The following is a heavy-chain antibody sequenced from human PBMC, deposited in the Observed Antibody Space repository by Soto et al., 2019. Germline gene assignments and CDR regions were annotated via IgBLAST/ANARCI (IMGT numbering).Heavy chain of an antibody. Sequence: VQLQESGPGLVKPSQTLSLTCAVSGGSISSRGYFWSWIRQHPGKGLEWMGYISYSGSTYYNPSLKSRITISIDTSKNQFSLRLNSLTAADTAVYYCARSRMVAVAATIYWGQGTLVTVSS. J-gene: IGHJ4*02. D-gene: IGHD6-19*01. CDR2: ISYSGST. V-gene: IGHV4-31*11. CDR3: ARSRMVAVAATIY. CDR1: GGSISSRGYF.